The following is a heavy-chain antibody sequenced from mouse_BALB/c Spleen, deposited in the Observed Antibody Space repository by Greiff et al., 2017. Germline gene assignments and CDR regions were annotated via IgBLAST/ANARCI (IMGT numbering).Heavy chain of an antibody. CDR3: AREGIYYGNSWYIDV. CDR1: GFTFSSYA. D-gene: IGHD2-1*01. V-gene: IGHV5-6-5*01. J-gene: IGHJ1*01. CDR2: ISSGGST. Sequence: EVKLVESGGGLVKPGGSLKLSCAASGFTFSSYAMSWVRQTPEKRLEWVASISSGGSTYYPDSVKGRLIIFRDNARNILYLQMSSLRSEDSAMYYCAREGIYYGNSWYIDVWGAGTTVTVSS.